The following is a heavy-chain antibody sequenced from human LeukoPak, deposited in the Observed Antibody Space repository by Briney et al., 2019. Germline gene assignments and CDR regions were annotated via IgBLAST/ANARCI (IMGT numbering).Heavy chain of an antibody. CDR3: VREFWYRFDN. Sequence: GGSLRLSCAASGFIFSDYYMSWIRQAPGKGLEFVSYISSDGAANYYADSVKGRFTISGDNAQNSVYLEMTNLRAEDTAVYYCVREFWYRFDNWGQGTVVTVSS. CDR1: GFIFSDYY. J-gene: IGHJ4*02. D-gene: IGHD6-13*01. V-gene: IGHV3-11*04. CDR2: ISSDGAAN.